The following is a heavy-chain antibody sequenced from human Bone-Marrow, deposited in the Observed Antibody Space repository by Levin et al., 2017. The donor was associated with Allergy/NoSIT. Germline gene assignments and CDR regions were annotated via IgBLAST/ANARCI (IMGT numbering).Heavy chain of an antibody. CDR3: ARAGAAAAKYYYAMDV. J-gene: IGHJ6*02. D-gene: IGHD6-13*01. V-gene: IGHV3-7*01. Sequence: AGGSLRLSCATSGFTFSSYWMTWVRQAPGKGLEWVANLNQDGSEKYQVDSVKGRFTISRDNAKNSLYLQMNSLRAEDTAVYYCARAGAAAAKYYYAMDVWGQGTTVTVSS. CDR1: GFTFSSYW. CDR2: LNQDGSEK.